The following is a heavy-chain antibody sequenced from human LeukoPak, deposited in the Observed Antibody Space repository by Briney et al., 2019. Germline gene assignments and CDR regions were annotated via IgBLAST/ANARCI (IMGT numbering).Heavy chain of an antibody. CDR2: ISSSSSYI. CDR1: GFTFSSYS. CDR3: ARSTSYDSSGYPNY. Sequence: GGSLRLSCAASGFTFSSYSMNWVRQAPGKGLEWVSSISSSSSYIYYADSVKGRFTISRDNAKNSLYLQRNSLRAEDTAVYYCARSTSYDSSGYPNYWGQGTLVTVSS. J-gene: IGHJ4*02. V-gene: IGHV3-21*01. D-gene: IGHD3-22*01.